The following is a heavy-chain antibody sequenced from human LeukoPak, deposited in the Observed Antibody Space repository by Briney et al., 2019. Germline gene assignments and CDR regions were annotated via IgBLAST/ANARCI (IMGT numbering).Heavy chain of an antibody. J-gene: IGHJ4*02. CDR3: AKDRQIVATILDY. Sequence: GGSLRLSCAASGFTFSSYAMSWVLQAPGKGLEWVSSISGSGDITYSADSVKGRFTISRDNSKNTVYLQMNSLRVEDTAVYYCAKDRQIVATILDYWGQGTLVTVSS. CDR2: ISGSGDIT. V-gene: IGHV3-23*01. CDR1: GFTFSSYA. D-gene: IGHD5-12*01.